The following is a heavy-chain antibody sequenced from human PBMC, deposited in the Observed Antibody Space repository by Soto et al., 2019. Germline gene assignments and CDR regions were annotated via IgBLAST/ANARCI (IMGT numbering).Heavy chain of an antibody. CDR2: ISWYGGGI. D-gene: IGHD6-19*01. CDR1: GFTFGNVA. V-gene: IGHV3-9*01. J-gene: IGHJ3*02. Sequence: GGSLRLSCAASGFTFGNVAMAWVRQAPGKGLEWVSSISWYGGGIAYADSVKGRFTISRDNAKNSLYLQMNSLRAEDTALYYCAKDFFESGWYFVYDIW. CDR3: AKDFFESGWYFVYDI.